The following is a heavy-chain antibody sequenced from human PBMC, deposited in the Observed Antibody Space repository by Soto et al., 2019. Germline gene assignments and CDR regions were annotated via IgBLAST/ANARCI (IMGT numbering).Heavy chain of an antibody. CDR3: ARDDILTGYYRPNDY. V-gene: IGHV3-21*01. CDR1: GFTFSSYS. Sequence: GGSLRLSCAASGFTFSSYSMNWVRQAPGKGLEWVSSISSSSSYIYYADSVKGRFTISRDNAKNSLYLQMNSLRAEDTAVYYCARDDILTGYYRPNDYWGQGTLVTVSS. J-gene: IGHJ4*02. CDR2: ISSSSSYI. D-gene: IGHD3-9*01.